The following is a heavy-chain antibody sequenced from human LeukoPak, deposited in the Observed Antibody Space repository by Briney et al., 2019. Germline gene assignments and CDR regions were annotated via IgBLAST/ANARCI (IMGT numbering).Heavy chain of an antibody. Sequence: GGSLRLSCAASGFTFSNYWMHWVRQAPGKGLEWVSRFNSDGSNTIYADSVKGRFTISRDNAKNTVNLQMNSLRAEDAAVYYCARERAYAFDTWGQGTMVTVSS. CDR1: GFTFSNYW. CDR3: ARERAYAFDT. CDR2: FNSDGSNT. V-gene: IGHV3-74*01. J-gene: IGHJ3*02.